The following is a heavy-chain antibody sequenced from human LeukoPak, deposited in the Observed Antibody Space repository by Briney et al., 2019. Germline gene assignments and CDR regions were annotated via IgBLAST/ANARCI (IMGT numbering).Heavy chain of an antibody. J-gene: IGHJ6*02. D-gene: IGHD5-18*01. V-gene: IGHV3-30*18. CDR3: AKDLLRGGGYSYGYDSYYYGMDV. CDR2: ISYDGSNK. CDR1: GFTFSSYG. Sequence: GGSLRLSCAASGFTFSSYGMHWVRQAPGKGLEWVAVISYDGSNKYYADSVKGRFTIPRDNSKNTLYLQMNSLRAEDTAAYYCAKDLLRGGGYSYGYDSYYYGMDVWGQGTTVTVSS.